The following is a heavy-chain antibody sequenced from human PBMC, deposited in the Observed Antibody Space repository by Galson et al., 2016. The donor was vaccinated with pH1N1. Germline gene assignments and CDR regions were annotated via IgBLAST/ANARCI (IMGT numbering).Heavy chain of an antibody. CDR2: ISYDGSNK. V-gene: IGHV3-30-3*01. Sequence: SLRLSCAASAFTFSSYAMHWVRQAPGKGLEWVAVISYDGSNKFYADSVKGRLTISRDNSKNTLYLQMNSLRAEDTAVYYCARDRYYYDSSGYFVNWFDPWGQGTLVTVSS. CDR1: AFTFSSYA. CDR3: ARDRYYYDSSGYFVNWFDP. J-gene: IGHJ5*02. D-gene: IGHD3-22*01.